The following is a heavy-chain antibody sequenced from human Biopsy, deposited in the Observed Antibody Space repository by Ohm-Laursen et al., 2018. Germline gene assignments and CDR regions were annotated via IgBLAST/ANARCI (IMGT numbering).Heavy chain of an antibody. CDR2: LWYDGTNK. V-gene: IGHV3-33*01. J-gene: IGHJ3*02. CDR3: ARPANARAGGAPFDI. Sequence: SLRLSCAASGFSFSSYGMHWVRQAPGKGLEWVAVLWYDGTNKYYADSVKGRFTISRDNSKNTLYLQMNSLRAEDTAMYYCARPANARAGGAPFDIWGQGTMVTVSS. CDR1: GFSFSSYG. D-gene: IGHD1-1*01.